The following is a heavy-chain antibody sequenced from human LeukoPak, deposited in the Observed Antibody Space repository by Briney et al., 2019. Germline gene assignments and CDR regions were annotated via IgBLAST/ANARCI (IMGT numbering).Heavy chain of an antibody. CDR2: IIPHSGGT. J-gene: IGHJ4*02. V-gene: IGHV1-2*02. Sequence: ASVTVSFTASGYTLTDYYIHWVSQAPGQDLEWMGFIIPHSGGTTYEQRFQGRVTMTRDMSIGTFYMELSSLRSDDTAVYYCSTEDKYCTTPNCGAYWGQGTLVTVSS. D-gene: IGHD2-8*01. CDR3: STEDKYCTTPNCGAY. CDR1: GYTLTDYY.